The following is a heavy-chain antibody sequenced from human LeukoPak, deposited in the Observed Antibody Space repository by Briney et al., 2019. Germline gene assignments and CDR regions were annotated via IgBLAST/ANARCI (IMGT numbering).Heavy chain of an antibody. CDR3: ARHTPGGDYDILTGWGYYYYYGMDV. CDR2: SYYSGSP. Sequence: SDTLSLTCTVSGGSISSSSYYWGWIRQPPGKGLEWIGTSYYSGSPYHIPSLKSRFTISVDTSKSEFSLKLSSVTAADTAVYYCARHTPGGDYDILTGWGYYYYYGMDVWGQGTTVTVSS. J-gene: IGHJ6*02. D-gene: IGHD3-9*01. V-gene: IGHV4-39*01. CDR1: GGSISSSSYY.